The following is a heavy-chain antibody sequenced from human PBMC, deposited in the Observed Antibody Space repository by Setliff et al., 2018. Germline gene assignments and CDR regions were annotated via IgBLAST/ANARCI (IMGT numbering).Heavy chain of an antibody. J-gene: IGHJ4*02. CDR1: GDSISRSTYY. V-gene: IGHV4-39*01. D-gene: IGHD3-22*01. CDR2: VDRSGNT. Sequence: SETLSLTCTLSGDSISRSTYYWGWIRQSPGKGLDWIGTVDRSGNTFYNPSLRSRVTISVDTSKNQISLKLTSVSAADTAVYYCARRDSTGFYGYSFDFWGQGTLVTVPQ. CDR3: ARRDSTGFYGYSFDF.